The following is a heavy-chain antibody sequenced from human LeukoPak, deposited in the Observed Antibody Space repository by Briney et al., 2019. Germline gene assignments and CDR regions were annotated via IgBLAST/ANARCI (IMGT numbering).Heavy chain of an antibody. D-gene: IGHD3-22*01. CDR1: GGTFSSYA. V-gene: IGHV1-69*04. CDR3: ASTPHYYDSSGYFFY. Sequence: SVKVSCKASGGTFSSYAIRWVRQAPGQGLEWMGRIIPILGIANYAQKFQGRVTITADKSTSTAYMELSSLRSEDTAVYYCASTPHYYDSSGYFFYWGQGTLVTVSS. J-gene: IGHJ4*02. CDR2: IIPILGIA.